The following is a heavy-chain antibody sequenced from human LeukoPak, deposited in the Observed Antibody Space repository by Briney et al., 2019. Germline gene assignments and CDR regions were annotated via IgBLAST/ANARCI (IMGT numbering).Heavy chain of an antibody. CDR3: SAASSSYKWFDP. Sequence: GCLRLSSAPSLFTFSIDAMSSGPQAPGKGRGWGSAISVSGVSTYYADSVKGRFTISRHNSKNTVYLQMNSLRGDDTAVYYYSAASSSYKWFDPWGQGTLVTVSS. J-gene: IGHJ5*02. V-gene: IGHV3-23*01. CDR1: LFTFSIDA. D-gene: IGHD6-6*01. CDR2: ISVSGVST.